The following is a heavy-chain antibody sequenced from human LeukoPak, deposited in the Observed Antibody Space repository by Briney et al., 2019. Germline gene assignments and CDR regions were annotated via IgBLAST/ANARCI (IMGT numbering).Heavy chain of an antibody. CDR1: GFTFSNYG. J-gene: IGHJ4*02. CDR3: AKEGLLRFLEWFFDY. Sequence: GGSLRLSCAAPGFTFSNYGMHWVRQAPGKGLEWVAFIRYDGSNKYYAVSVKGRFTISRDNSKDTLYLQMNSLRVEDTAVYYCAKEGLLRFLEWFFDYWGQGTLVTVSS. D-gene: IGHD3-3*01. CDR2: IRYDGSNK. V-gene: IGHV3-30*02.